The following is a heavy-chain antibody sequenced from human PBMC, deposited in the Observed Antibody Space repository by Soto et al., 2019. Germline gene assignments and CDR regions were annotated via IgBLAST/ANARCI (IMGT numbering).Heavy chain of an antibody. CDR1: GYTFTGYD. D-gene: IGHD6-13*01. J-gene: IGHJ4*02. CDR2: MNPNSGNT. Sequence: QVQLVQSGAEVKKPGASVKVSCKASGYTFTGYDINWVRQATGQGLEWMGWMNPNSGNTGYAQKFQGRVTMTRNTSISTAYMELSSLRSEDTAVYYCARARHTLYSSSWYGFDYWGQGTLVTVSS. CDR3: ARARHTLYSSSWYGFDY. V-gene: IGHV1-8*01.